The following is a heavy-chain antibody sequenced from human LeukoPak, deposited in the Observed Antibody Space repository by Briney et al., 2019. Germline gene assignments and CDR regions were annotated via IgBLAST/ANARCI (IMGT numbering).Heavy chain of an antibody. CDR1: GYTFTSYG. J-gene: IGHJ5*02. CDR3: ARSGRFGELLPFDP. V-gene: IGHV1-18*04. D-gene: IGHD3-10*01. Sequence: ASVKVSCKASGYTFTSYGINWVRQAPGQGLQCMGWISAYTGDTNYEQKLQGKVTMTKDTSTSTDYMELRSLRSDDTAVYYCARSGRFGELLPFDPWGQGTLVTVSS. CDR2: ISAYTGDT.